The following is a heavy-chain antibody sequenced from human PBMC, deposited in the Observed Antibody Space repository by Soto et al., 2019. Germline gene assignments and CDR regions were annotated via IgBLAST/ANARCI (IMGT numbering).Heavy chain of an antibody. V-gene: IGHV4-61*01. D-gene: IGHD6-6*01. CDR1: GGSGSSGIYY. CDR2: IYYSGST. CDR3: ARGFKAARWFDP. J-gene: IGHJ5*02. Sequence: SEALSLTCTVSGGSGSSGIYYWSGIRHPPGKGLEWIGYIYYSGSTNYNPSLKSRVTISVDTSKNQFSLKLSSVTAADTAVYYCARGFKAARWFDPWGQGTLVTVSS.